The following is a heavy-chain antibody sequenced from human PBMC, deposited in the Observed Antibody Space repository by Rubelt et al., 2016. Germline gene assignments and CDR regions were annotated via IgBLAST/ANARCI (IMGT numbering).Heavy chain of an antibody. Sequence: GKGLVWVSRINSDGSSTSYADSVKGRFTISRDNAKNTPYLQMNSLRAEDTAVYYCASRLGYWGQGTLVTVSS. J-gene: IGHJ4*02. CDR3: ASRLGY. V-gene: IGHV3-74*01. D-gene: IGHD3-16*01. CDR2: INSDGSST.